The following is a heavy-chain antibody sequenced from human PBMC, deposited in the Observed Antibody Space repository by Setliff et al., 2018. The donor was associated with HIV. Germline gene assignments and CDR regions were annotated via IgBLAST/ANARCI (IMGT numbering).Heavy chain of an antibody. V-gene: IGHV4-34*01. J-gene: IGHJ4*02. CDR1: GGSFSGYY. CDR2: INHSGST. CDR3: ARAAHYYDSSGYDY. D-gene: IGHD3-22*01. Sequence: NLSETLSLTCAVYGGSFSGYYWSWIRQPPGKGLEWIGEINHSGSTNYNPSLKSRVTISVDTSKNQFSLKLSSVTAADTAVYYCARAAHYYDSSGYDYWGQGTLVTVSS.